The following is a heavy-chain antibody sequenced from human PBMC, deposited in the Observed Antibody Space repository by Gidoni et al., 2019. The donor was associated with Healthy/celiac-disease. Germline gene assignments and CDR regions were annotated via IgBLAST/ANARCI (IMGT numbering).Heavy chain of an antibody. CDR2: ISSSGRTI. V-gene: IGHV3-48*03. J-gene: IGHJ3*02. CDR3: ARREMAPHKDGAFDI. D-gene: IGHD2-15*01. Sequence: EVQLVESGGGLVQPGGSLRLSCAASGFTFSSYEMNWVRQAPGKGLEWVSYISSSGRTIYYADSVKGRFTISRDNAKNSLYLQMNSLRAEDTAVYYCARREMAPHKDGAFDIWGQGTMVTVSS. CDR1: GFTFSSYE.